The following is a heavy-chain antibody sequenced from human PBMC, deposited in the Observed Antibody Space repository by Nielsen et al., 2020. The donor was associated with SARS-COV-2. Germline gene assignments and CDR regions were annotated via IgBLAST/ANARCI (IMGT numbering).Heavy chain of an antibody. CDR2: IKQDGSEK. V-gene: IGHV3-7*01. CDR3: ARPSTYSYGYRGPFDY. Sequence: GESLKISCAASGFTFSSYWMNWVRQAPGKGLEWVANIKQDGSEKYYADSVKGRFTISRDNSKNTLYLQMNSLRAEDTAVYYCARPSTYSYGYRGPFDYWGQGTLVTVSS. CDR1: GFTFSSYW. D-gene: IGHD5-18*01. J-gene: IGHJ4*02.